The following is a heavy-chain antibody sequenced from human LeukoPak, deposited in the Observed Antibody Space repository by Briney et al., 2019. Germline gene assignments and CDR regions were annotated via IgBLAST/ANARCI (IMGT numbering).Heavy chain of an antibody. J-gene: IGHJ3*02. CDR2: IYYSGST. CDR3: ARVYGSGYDFRGAFDI. CDR1: GGSISSYY. V-gene: IGHV4-59*01. Sequence: SETLSLTCTVSGGSISSYYWSWIRQPPGKGLEWIGYIYYSGSTNYNPSLKSRVTISVDTSKNQFSLKLRSVTAADTAVYYCARVYGSGYDFRGAFDIWGQGTMVTVSS. D-gene: IGHD5-12*01.